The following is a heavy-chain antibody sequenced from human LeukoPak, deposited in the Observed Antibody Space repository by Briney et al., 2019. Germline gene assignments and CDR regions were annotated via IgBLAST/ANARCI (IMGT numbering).Heavy chain of an antibody. Sequence: GGSLRLSCAASGFTFSSYEMNWDRQAPGKGLEWVSCISSTGSTIYYADSVKGRFTISRDNAKNSLYLQMNSLRAEDTAVYYCARDSTYDSSGYDAFDIWGQGTIVPVSS. CDR2: ISSTGSTI. V-gene: IGHV3-48*03. J-gene: IGHJ3*02. CDR3: ARDSTYDSSGYDAFDI. CDR1: GFTFSSYE. D-gene: IGHD3-22*01.